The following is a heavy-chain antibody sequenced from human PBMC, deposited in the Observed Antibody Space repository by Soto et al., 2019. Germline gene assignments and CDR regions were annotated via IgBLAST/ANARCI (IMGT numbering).Heavy chain of an antibody. CDR3: ARVGRGSPSVFHYYGMDV. Sequence: SETLSLTCTVSGGSISSYYWSWIRQPPGKGLDWIGYVYYNGSTNYNPSLKSRVTISEDTSNNQFSLKLSSVPAADTAVYYCARVGRGSPSVFHYYGMDVWGQGTTVTVSS. D-gene: IGHD6-6*01. CDR1: GGSISSYY. V-gene: IGHV4-59*01. CDR2: VYYNGST. J-gene: IGHJ6*02.